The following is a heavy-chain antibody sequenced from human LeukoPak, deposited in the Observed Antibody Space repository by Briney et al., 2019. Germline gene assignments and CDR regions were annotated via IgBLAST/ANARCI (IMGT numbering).Heavy chain of an antibody. CDR3: AREVSEGFDF. CDR1: GFTFSGYS. Sequence: GGSLRLSCTASGFTFSGYSTNWNRQAPGKGLEWVSSFGTRSTSIYHAGSVKGRFAISRDNAKNSLYLQMNSRRAEDTALYYCAREVSEGFDFWGQGTLVTVSS. CDR2: FGTRSTSI. D-gene: IGHD3-22*01. J-gene: IGHJ4*02. V-gene: IGHV3-21*01.